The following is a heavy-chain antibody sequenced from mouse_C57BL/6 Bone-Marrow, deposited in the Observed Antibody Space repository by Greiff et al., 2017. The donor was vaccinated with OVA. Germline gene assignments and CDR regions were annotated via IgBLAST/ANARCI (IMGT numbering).Heavy chain of an antibody. Sequence: QVQLQQSGAELARPGASVKLSCKASGYTFTSYGISWVKQRTGQGLEWIGEIYPRSGNTYYNEKFKGKATLTADKSSSTAYMELRSLTSEDSAVYFCGVYDYDDLYYAMDYWGQGTSVTVSS. D-gene: IGHD2-4*01. CDR3: GVYDYDDLYYAMDY. CDR2: IYPRSGNT. J-gene: IGHJ4*01. CDR1: GYTFTSYG. V-gene: IGHV1-81*01.